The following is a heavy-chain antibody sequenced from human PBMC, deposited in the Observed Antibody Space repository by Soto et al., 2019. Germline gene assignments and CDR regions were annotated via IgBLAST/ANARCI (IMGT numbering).Heavy chain of an antibody. CDR3: ARGQDIVLVPAAIPSDY. CDR2: ISAYNGNT. D-gene: IGHD2-2*01. Sequence: QVQLVQSGAEVKKPGATGKVSCEASGYTFTSYGISWVRQAPGQGLEWMGWISAYNGNTNYAQKLQGRVTMTTDTSTSTAYMELRSLRSDDTAVYYCARGQDIVLVPAAIPSDYWGQGTLVTVSS. V-gene: IGHV1-18*01. CDR1: GYTFTSYG. J-gene: IGHJ4*02.